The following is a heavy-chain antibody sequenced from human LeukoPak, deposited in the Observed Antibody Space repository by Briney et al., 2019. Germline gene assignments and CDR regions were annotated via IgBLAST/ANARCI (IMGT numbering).Heavy chain of an antibody. D-gene: IGHD3-22*01. V-gene: IGHV3-23*01. CDR1: GITLSNYG. Sequence: PGGSLRPSCAVSGITLSNYGMSWVRQAPGKGLEWVSGISGSGGNTYCADSVKGRFTISRDNSKNTLYLQMNSLRAEDTAVYFCAKRGVVIRVILVGFHKEAYYFDSWGQGALVTVSS. CDR2: ISGSGGNT. CDR3: AKRGVVIRVILVGFHKEAYYFDS. J-gene: IGHJ4*02.